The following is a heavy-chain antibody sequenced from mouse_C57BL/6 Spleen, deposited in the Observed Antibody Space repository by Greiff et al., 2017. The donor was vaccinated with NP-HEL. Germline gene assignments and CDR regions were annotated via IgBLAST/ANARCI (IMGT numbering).Heavy chain of an antibody. Sequence: VQLQQSGAELVRPGASVTLSCKASGYTFTDYEMHWVKQTPVHGLEWIGAIDPETGGTAYNQKFKGKAILTADKSSSTAYMELRSLTSEDSAVYYCTRGYYYGSSYVENYFDYWGQGTTLTVSS. J-gene: IGHJ2*01. D-gene: IGHD1-1*01. CDR2: IDPETGGT. V-gene: IGHV1-15*01. CDR3: TRGYYYGSSYVENYFDY. CDR1: GYTFTDYE.